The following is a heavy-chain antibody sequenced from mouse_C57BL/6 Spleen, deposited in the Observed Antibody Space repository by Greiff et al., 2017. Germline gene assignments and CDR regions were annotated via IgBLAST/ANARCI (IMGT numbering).Heavy chain of an antibody. CDR3: TRQGSHYFDY. CDR1: GFNIKDDY. Sequence: VQLQQSGAELVRPGASVKLSCTASGFNIKDDYMHWVKQRPEQGLEWIGWIDPANGDTEYASKFQGKATITADTSSNTAYLQLSSLTSEDTAVYYCTRQGSHYFDYWGQGTTLTVSS. J-gene: IGHJ2*01. V-gene: IGHV14-4*01. CDR2: IDPANGDT. D-gene: IGHD1-1*02.